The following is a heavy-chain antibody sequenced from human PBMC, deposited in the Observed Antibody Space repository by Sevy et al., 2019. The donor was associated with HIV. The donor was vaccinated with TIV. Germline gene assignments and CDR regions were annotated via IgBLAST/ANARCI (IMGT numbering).Heavy chain of an antibody. CDR3: VRAIAKDGSF. J-gene: IGHJ4*02. D-gene: IGHD6-13*01. CDR1: GFTLNNYW. Sequence: GGSLRLSCVASGFTLNNYWMHWVRQAPGKGLEWVANINQDGGVTYYVDSVRGRFTTSRDNGRNLVFLQMNSLRVDDTALYFCVRAIAKDGSFWGQGTLVTVSS. CDR2: INQDGGVT. V-gene: IGHV3-7*01.